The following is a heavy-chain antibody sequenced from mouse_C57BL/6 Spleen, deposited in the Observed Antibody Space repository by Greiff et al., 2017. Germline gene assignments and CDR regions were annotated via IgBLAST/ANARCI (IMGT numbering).Heavy chain of an antibody. CDR3: ARMGLGMRYFYV. V-gene: IGHV1-52*01. Sequence: VQLQQPGAELVRPGSSVKLSCKASGYTFTSYWMHWVKQRPIQGLEWIGNIDPSDSETHYNQKFKDKATLTVDKSSSTAYMQLSSLTSEDSAVYYCARMGLGMRYFYVWGTGTTVTVSS. CDR2: IDPSDSET. D-gene: IGHD4-1*01. CDR1: GYTFTSYW. J-gene: IGHJ1*03.